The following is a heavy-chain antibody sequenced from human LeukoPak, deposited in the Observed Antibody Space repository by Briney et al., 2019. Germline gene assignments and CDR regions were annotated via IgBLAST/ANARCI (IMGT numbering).Heavy chain of an antibody. CDR3: ATVPRLLWFGSINWFDP. CDR2: FDPEDGET. Sequence: ASVKVSCKVSGYTLTELSMHRVRQAPGKGLEWMGGFDPEDGETIYAQKFQGRVTMTEDTSTDTAYMELSCLRSEDTAVYYCATVPRLLWFGSINWFDPWGQGTLVTVSS. V-gene: IGHV1-24*01. CDR1: GYTLTELS. J-gene: IGHJ5*02. D-gene: IGHD3-10*01.